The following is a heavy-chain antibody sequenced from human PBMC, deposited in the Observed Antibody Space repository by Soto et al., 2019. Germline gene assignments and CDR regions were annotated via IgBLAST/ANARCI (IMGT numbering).Heavy chain of an antibody. J-gene: IGHJ4*02. V-gene: IGHV5-10-1*01. Sequence: PXESLKIYWEASGYMFPIYPVSWVRQMPGKGLEWVGNIDPSDSRTMYRPSSRARITISVDKSINTAYLEWGRLKASDTAMYYCERHDSNGDFDLWGQGTQVTVSS. CDR3: ERHDSNGDFDL. D-gene: IGHD2-8*01. CDR1: GYMFPIYP. CDR2: IDPSDSRT.